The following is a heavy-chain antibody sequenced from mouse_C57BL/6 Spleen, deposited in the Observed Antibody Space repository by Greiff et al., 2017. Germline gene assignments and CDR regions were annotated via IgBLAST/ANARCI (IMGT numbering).Heavy chain of an antibody. CDR2: ISDGGSYT. D-gene: IGHD1-1*01. CDR3: ARDERRGSSYGARDY. V-gene: IGHV5-4*01. Sequence: EVKVVESGGGLVTPGGSLKLSCAASGFTFSSYALSWVRQTPEKRLEWVATISDGGSYTLYPDNVKGRFTISIDHAKNNLYLQISHLKSEDTAMYYCARDERRGSSYGARDYWGQGTSGTVSS. CDR1: GFTFSSYA. J-gene: IGHJ4*01.